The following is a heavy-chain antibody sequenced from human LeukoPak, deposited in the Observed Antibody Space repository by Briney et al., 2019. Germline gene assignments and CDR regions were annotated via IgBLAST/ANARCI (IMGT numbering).Heavy chain of an antibody. CDR3: ARLSSGYYVFDY. CDR1: GYTFTAYY. CDR2: INPNSGGT. V-gene: IGHV1-2*06. D-gene: IGHD3-22*01. J-gene: IGHJ4*02. Sequence: ASVKVSCKASGYTFTAYYMHWVRQAPGQGPEWMGHINPNSGGTDYAQKFQGRVTMTRDTSISTAYMELSRLRSDDTAVYYCARLSSGYYVFDYWGQGTLVTVSS.